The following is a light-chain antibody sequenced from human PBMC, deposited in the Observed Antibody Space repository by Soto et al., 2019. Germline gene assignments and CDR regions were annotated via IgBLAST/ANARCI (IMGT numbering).Light chain of an antibody. CDR3: SSYTNINTRACV. V-gene: IGLV2-14*01. J-gene: IGLJ1*01. CDR2: EVT. Sequence: QSALTQPASVSGSPGQSITISCTGTSGDIGSYNRVSWYQQHPGKAPKLIIYEVTDQPSGVSNRFSGSKSGNTASLTISGLQAEDEAEYYCSSYTNINTRACVFGTGTKV. CDR1: SGDIGSYNR.